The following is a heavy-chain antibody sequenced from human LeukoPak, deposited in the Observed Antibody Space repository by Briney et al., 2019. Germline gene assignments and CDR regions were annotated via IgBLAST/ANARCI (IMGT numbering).Heavy chain of an antibody. Sequence: SETLSLTCTVSGGSISSSSYYWGWIRQPPGKGLEWIGSIYYSGSTYYNPSLKSRVTISVDTSKNQFSLKLSSVTAADTAVYYCARHPRFGWLDTKGWFDPWGQGTLVTVSS. CDR2: IYYSGST. D-gene: IGHD3-16*01. CDR3: ARHPRFGWLDTKGWFDP. CDR1: GGSISSSSYY. V-gene: IGHV4-39*01. J-gene: IGHJ5*02.